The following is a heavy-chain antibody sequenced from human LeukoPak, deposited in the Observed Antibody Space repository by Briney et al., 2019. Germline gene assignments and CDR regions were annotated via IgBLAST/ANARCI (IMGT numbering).Heavy chain of an antibody. CDR3: AAENTYDSGTYYFPSDY. CDR2: IYTSGST. J-gene: IGHJ4*02. Sequence: PSETLSLTCTVSGGSISSGTYYWSWIRQPAGQGLEWIGRIYTSGSTNYNPSLKSRVSISVDTSKNQFSLKLSSVTAADTAVYYCAAENTYDSGTYYFPSDYWGQGTLVTVSS. D-gene: IGHD3-10*01. V-gene: IGHV4-61*02. CDR1: GGSISSGTYY.